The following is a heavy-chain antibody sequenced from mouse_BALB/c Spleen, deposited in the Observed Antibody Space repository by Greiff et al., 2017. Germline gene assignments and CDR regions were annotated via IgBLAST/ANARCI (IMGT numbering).Heavy chain of an antibody. D-gene: IGHD2-14*01. Sequence: VQLQQSAAELARPGASVKMSCKASGYTFTSYTMHWVKQRPGQGLEWIGYINPSSGYTEYNQKFKDKTTLTADKSSSTAYMQLSSLTSEDSAVYYCAKREVRRGYYAMDYWGQGTSVTVSS. V-gene: IGHV1-4*02. CDR1: GYTFTSYT. CDR2: INPSSGYT. J-gene: IGHJ4*01. CDR3: AKREVRRGYYAMDY.